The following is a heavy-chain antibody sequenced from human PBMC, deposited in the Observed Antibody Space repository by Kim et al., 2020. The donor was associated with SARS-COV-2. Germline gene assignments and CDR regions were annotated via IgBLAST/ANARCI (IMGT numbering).Heavy chain of an antibody. Sequence: SYAQKFQGRVTMTRDTSTSTVYMELSSLRSEDTAVYYCAREGIAVAGTDYWGQGTLVTVSS. J-gene: IGHJ4*02. V-gene: IGHV1-46*01. CDR3: AREGIAVAGTDY. D-gene: IGHD6-19*01.